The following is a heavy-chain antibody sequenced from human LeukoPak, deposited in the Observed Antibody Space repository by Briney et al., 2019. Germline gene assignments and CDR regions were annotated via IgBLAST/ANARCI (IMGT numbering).Heavy chain of an antibody. D-gene: IGHD3-22*01. J-gene: IGHJ4*02. V-gene: IGHV3-53*01. CDR1: GFTVSRNY. Sequence: PGGSLRLSCAASGFTVSRNYMTWVRQAPGKGLEWVSAVYSNNSTYYADSVKGRFTISRDSSNNTLYLQMNSLRVEDTAIYYCARGITMMIVAPGYWGQGTLVTVSS. CDR3: ARGITMMIVAPGY. CDR2: VYSNNST.